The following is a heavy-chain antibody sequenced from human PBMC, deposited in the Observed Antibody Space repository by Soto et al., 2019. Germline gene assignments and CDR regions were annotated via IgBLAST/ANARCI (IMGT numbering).Heavy chain of an antibody. CDR2: IYYTGSA. J-gene: IGHJ4*02. CDR3: ATGSRSGTSGLLLPLDYFDD. Sequence: QVQLQESGPGMVKPSQTLSLTCTVSGDSVNSGAYYWNWIRQHPGKGLEWIGYIYYTGSAYYNPSLKRRRIMSLDTAKNQFSLNVSSVTAADTAVYYCATGSRSGTSGLLLPLDYFDDWGQGILVTVSS. CDR1: GDSVNSGAYY. V-gene: IGHV4-31*03. D-gene: IGHD3-10*01.